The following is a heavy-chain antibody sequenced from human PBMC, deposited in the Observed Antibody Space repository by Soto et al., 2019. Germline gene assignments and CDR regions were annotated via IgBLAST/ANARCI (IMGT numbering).Heavy chain of an antibody. J-gene: IGHJ6*02. V-gene: IGHV3-53*01. D-gene: IGHD3-10*01. Sequence: GSLRLSCSASGFTVSSNYMSWVRQAPGKGLEWVSVIYSGGSTYYADSVKGRFTISRDNSKNTLYLQMNSLRAEDTAVYYCARDRVSGFYYYYGMDVWGQGTTVTVSS. CDR2: IYSGGST. CDR1: GFTVSSNY. CDR3: ARDRVSGFYYYYGMDV.